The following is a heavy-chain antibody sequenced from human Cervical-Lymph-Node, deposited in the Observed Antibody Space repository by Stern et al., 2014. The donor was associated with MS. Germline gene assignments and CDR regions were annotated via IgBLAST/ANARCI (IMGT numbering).Heavy chain of an antibody. CDR2: TRAYNGNT. Sequence: QVQLVQSGAEVKKPGASVKVSCKASGYTFTSYGINWVRQAPGQGLEWMGWTRAYNGNTNYAQTLQGRVTMTTHPSTSTAYMELRSLRSDDTAVYYCARDESSGWWVFDSWGQGTLVPVSS. J-gene: IGHJ4*02. CDR3: ARDESSGWWVFDS. D-gene: IGHD6-19*01. CDR1: GYTFTSYG. V-gene: IGHV1-18*04.